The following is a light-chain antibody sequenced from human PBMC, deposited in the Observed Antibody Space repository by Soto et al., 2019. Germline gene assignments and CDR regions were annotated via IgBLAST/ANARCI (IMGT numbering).Light chain of an antibody. V-gene: IGKV1-5*03. Sequence: DIHITQSPSNLSGSVGDRVTITCRASQTISSWLAWYQQKPGKAPKLLIYKASTLKSGVPSRFSGSGSGTDFTLTVESLQPEDFATYYCQQGYSNPWTFGQGTKVDIK. CDR3: QQGYSNPWT. CDR1: QTISSW. J-gene: IGKJ1*01. CDR2: KAS.